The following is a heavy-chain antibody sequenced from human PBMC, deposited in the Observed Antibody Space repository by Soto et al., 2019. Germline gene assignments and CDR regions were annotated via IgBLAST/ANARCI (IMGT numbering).Heavy chain of an antibody. CDR3: ARGYCSSTSCQYYFDF. J-gene: IGHJ4*02. D-gene: IGHD2-2*01. V-gene: IGHV1-3*01. Sequence: ASVKVSGKASGYTFTVYAIHCVLQSRLQRHEWMGWINGGNGDTKYSQKFQGRVTITRDTSASTAYMELTSLGSEDTAVYHCARGYCSSTSCQYYFDFWGQGTLVTVSS. CDR2: INGGNGDT. CDR1: GYTFTVYA.